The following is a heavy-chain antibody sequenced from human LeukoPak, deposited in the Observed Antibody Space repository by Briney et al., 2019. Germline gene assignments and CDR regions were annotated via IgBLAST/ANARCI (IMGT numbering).Heavy chain of an antibody. V-gene: IGHV1-2*04. CDR2: INPNSGGT. Sequence: ASVKVSCKASGYTFTGYYMHWVRQAPGQGLEWMGWINPNSGGTNYAQKFQGWVTMTRDTSISTAYMELSRLRSAVTAVYYCARDRCAVAGNFDYWGQRTLVTVSS. D-gene: IGHD6-19*01. CDR3: ARDRCAVAGNFDY. J-gene: IGHJ4*01. CDR1: GYTFTGYY.